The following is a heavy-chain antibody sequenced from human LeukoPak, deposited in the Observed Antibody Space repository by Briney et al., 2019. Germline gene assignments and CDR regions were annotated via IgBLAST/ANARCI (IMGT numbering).Heavy chain of an antibody. V-gene: IGHV4-30-2*01. CDR1: GGSISSGGYY. D-gene: IGHD3-10*01. Sequence: SETLSLTCTVSGGSISSGGYYWSWIRQPPGKGLEWIGYIYHSGSTYYNPPLKSRVTISVDRSKNQFSLKLSSVTAADTAVYYCARARSYYYYYMDVWGKGTTVTVSS. CDR3: ARARSYYYYYMDV. CDR2: IYHSGST. J-gene: IGHJ6*03.